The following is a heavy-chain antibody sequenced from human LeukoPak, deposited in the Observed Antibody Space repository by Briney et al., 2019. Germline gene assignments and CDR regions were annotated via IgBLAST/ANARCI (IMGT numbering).Heavy chain of an antibody. J-gene: IGHJ4*02. CDR1: GGSFSGYY. CDR3: ARGGSYSGTFDY. D-gene: IGHD1-26*01. V-gene: IGHV4-59*01. Sequence: SETLSLTCAVYGGSFSGYYWSWIRQPPGRGLEWIGYVHSSGSTNYNPSLKSRVTISVDPSKNQFSLKVTSVTTADTAVYHCARGGSYSGTFDYWGQGTLVTVSS. CDR2: VHSSGST.